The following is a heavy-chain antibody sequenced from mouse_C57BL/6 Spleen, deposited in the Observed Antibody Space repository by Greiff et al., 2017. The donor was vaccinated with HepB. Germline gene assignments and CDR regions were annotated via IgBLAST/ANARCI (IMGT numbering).Heavy chain of an antibody. CDR2: ISYDGSN. Sequence: DVKLQESGPGLVKPSQSLSLPCSVTGYSITSGYYWNWIRQFPGNKLEWMGYISYDGSNNYNPSLKNRISITRDTSKNQFFLKLNSVTTEDTATYYCAREITTVVEGYFDVWGTGTTVTVSS. V-gene: IGHV3-6*01. D-gene: IGHD1-1*01. J-gene: IGHJ1*03. CDR3: AREITTVVEGYFDV. CDR1: GYSITSGYY.